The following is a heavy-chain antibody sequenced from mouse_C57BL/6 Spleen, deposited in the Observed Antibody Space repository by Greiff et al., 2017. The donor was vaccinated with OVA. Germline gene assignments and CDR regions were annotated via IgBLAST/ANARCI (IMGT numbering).Heavy chain of an antibody. Sequence: VQLQQSGAELVRPGASVTLSCKASGYTFTDYEMHWVKQTPVHGLEWIGAIDPETGGTAYNQKFKGKAILTADKSSSTAYIELRSLTSEDSAVYYCTREYRDYFDYWGQGTTLTVSS. CDR2: IDPETGGT. V-gene: IGHV1-15*01. CDR3: TREYRDYFDY. D-gene: IGHD5-1*01. CDR1: GYTFTDYE. J-gene: IGHJ2*01.